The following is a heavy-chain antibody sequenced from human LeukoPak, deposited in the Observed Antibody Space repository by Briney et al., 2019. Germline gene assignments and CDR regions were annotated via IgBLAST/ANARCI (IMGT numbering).Heavy chain of an antibody. V-gene: IGHV4-34*01. CDR3: ARLGLIAAALRSPDY. CDR2: INHSGST. CDR1: GGSFSGYY. D-gene: IGHD6-25*01. J-gene: IGHJ4*02. Sequence: SETLSLTCAVYGGSFSGYYWSWIRQPPGKGLEWIGEINHSGSTNYNPSLKSRVTISVDTSKNQFSLKLSSVTAADTAVYYCARLGLIAAALRSPDYWGQGTLVTVSS.